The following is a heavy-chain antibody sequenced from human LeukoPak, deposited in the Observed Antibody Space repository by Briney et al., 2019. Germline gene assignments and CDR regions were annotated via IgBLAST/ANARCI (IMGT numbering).Heavy chain of an antibody. CDR2: INAGNGNT. V-gene: IGHV1-3*01. D-gene: IGHD3-10*01. CDR3: ARDGYYGSGSNPYYYGMDV. J-gene: IGHJ6*02. CDR1: GYTFTSYA. Sequence: GASVKVSCKASGYTFTSYAMHWVRQAPGQRLEWMGWINAGNGNTKYSQKLQGRVTMTTDTSTSTAYMELRSLRSDDTAVYYCARDGYYGSGSNPYYYGMDVWGQGTTVTVSS.